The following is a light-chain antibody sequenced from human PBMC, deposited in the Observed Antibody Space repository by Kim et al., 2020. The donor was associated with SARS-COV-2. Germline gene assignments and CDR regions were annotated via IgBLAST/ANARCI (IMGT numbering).Light chain of an antibody. CDR3: SSIAVNNNLQ. CDR1: SSDLGSYNY. V-gene: IGLV2-8*01. J-gene: IGLJ3*02. Sequence: QSALTQPPPASGSLGQSVTISCTGSSSDLGSYNYVSWYQQHPGKAPKLIIYEVTRRPSGVPDRFSGSKSANTASLTVSGLRAEDEAEYYCSSIAVNNNLQFGGGTKLTDL. CDR2: EVT.